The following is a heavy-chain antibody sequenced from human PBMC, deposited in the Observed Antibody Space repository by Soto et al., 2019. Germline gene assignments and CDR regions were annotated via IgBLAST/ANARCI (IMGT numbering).Heavy chain of an antibody. Sequence: PGGSLRLSCAASGFTFSSYAMHWVRQAPGKGLEWVAVISYDGSNKYYADSVKGRFTISRDNSKNTLYLQMNSLRAEDTAVCYCARVGSGYDRPYYYYGMDVWGQGTTVTVSS. J-gene: IGHJ6*02. D-gene: IGHD5-12*01. CDR1: GFTFSSYA. V-gene: IGHV3-30-3*01. CDR3: ARVGSGYDRPYYYYGMDV. CDR2: ISYDGSNK.